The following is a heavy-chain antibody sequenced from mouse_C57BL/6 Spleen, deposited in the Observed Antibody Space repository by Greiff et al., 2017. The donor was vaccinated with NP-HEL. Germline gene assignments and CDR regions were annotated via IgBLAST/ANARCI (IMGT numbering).Heavy chain of an antibody. D-gene: IGHD1-1*01. V-gene: IGHV1-42*01. CDR3: ARDGSRGAYFDY. CDR1: GYSFTGYY. J-gene: IGHJ2*01. Sequence: VQLQQSGPELVKPGASVKISCKASGYSFTGYYMNWVKQSPEKSLEWIGEINPSTGGTTYNQKFKAKATLTVDKSSSTAYMQLKSLTSEDSAVYYCARDGSRGAYFDYWGQGTTLTVSS. CDR2: INPSTGGT.